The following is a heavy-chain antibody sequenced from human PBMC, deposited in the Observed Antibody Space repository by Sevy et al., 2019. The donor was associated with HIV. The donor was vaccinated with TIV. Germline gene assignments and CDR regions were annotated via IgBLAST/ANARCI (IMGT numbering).Heavy chain of an antibody. D-gene: IGHD2-21*02. CDR1: GFTFPIYS. CDR2: ISYDGNNR. CDR3: ARVAVEDCHSDCYHRFDH. Sequence: GESLKISCVASGFTFPIYSVVWVRRAPGKGLEWLTLISYDGNNRYYADSVKGPFTISRDNSNNILYLQMTSLRVEDTTLYFCARVAVEDCHSDCYHRFDHWGLGTLVSVSS. V-gene: IGHV3-30*04. J-gene: IGHJ4*02.